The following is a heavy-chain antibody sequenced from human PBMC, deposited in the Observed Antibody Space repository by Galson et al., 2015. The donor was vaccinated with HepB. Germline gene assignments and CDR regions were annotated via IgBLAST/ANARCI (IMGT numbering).Heavy chain of an antibody. V-gene: IGHV1-18*04. CDR1: GYTFTSYG. Sequence: SVKVSCKASGYTFTSYGISWVRQAPGQGLEWMGWISAYNGNTNYAQKLQGRVTMTTDTSTSTAYMELRSLRSDDTAVYYCARTIAAYYYYYGMDVWGQGTTVTVSS. CDR3: ARTIAAYYYYYGMDV. CDR2: ISAYNGNT. D-gene: IGHD6-13*01. J-gene: IGHJ6*02.